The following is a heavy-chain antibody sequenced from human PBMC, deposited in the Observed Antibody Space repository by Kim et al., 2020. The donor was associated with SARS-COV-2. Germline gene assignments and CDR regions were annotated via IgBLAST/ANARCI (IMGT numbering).Heavy chain of an antibody. D-gene: IGHD2-2*02. CDR2: ISSSSSTI. Sequence: GGSLRLSCAASGFTFSSYSMNWVRQAPGKGLEWVSYISSSSSTIYYADSVKGRFTISRDNAKNSLYLQMNSLRDEDTAVYYCARALADIVVVPAAIYYYYYGMDVWGQGTTVTVSS. J-gene: IGHJ6*02. V-gene: IGHV3-48*02. CDR1: GFTFSSYS. CDR3: ARALADIVVVPAAIYYYYYGMDV.